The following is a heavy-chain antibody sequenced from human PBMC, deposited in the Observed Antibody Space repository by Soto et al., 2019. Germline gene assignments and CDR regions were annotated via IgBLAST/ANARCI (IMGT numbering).Heavy chain of an antibody. J-gene: IGHJ5*02. CDR1: GFDFNNYW. D-gene: IGHD4-17*01. CDR3: ARDRTTAAWFYA. CDR2: INGDGSDT. Sequence: SLRLSCGASGFDFNNYWMHWVRQDPGKGLVWVSRINGDGSDTKYADSVKGRFTISRDNAKNTVYLQMNSLRAEDTAVYYCARDRTTAAWFYAWGQGTLVTVSS. V-gene: IGHV3-74*03.